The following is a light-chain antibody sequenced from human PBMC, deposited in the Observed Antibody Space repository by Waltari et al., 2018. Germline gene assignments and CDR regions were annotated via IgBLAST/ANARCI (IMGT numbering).Light chain of an antibody. CDR2: DVS. J-gene: IGKJ2*01. CDR3: QQYYRYYT. V-gene: IGKV1-5*01. Sequence: IQMTQSPSALSASVGDRVTITCRDSQRMNTWMDWYQQRPGKAPKVLIYDVSTLESGVPSRFSGSGSGTEFTLAINNLQPEDFATYYCQQYYRYYTFGQGTKLEIK. CDR1: QRMNTW.